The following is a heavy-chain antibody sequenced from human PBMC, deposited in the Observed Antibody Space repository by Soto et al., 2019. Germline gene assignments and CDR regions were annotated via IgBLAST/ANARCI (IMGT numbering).Heavy chain of an antibody. CDR3: ARHASRGVIITPPGY. CDR2: IYPGDSDT. D-gene: IGHD3-10*01. CDR1: GYSFTSYW. Sequence: PGESLKISCKGSGYSFTSYWIGWVRQMPGKGLEWMGIIYPGDSDTRYSPSFQGQVTISADKSISTAYLQWSSLKASDTAMYYCARHASRGVIITPPGYWGQGTLVTVSS. J-gene: IGHJ4*02. V-gene: IGHV5-51*01.